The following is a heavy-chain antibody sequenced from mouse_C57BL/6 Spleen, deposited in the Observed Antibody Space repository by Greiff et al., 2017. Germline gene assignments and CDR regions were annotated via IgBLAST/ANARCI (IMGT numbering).Heavy chain of an antibody. D-gene: IGHD1-1*01. Sequence: QVQLQQSGAELVRPGTSVKVSCKASGYAFTNYLIEWVKQRPGQGLEWIGVINPGSGGTNYNEKFKGKATLTADKSSSTAYMQLSSLTSEDSAVXFCARRDYYGSSNGAMDYWGQGTSVTVSS. CDR1: GYAFTNYL. CDR2: INPGSGGT. V-gene: IGHV1-54*01. CDR3: ARRDYYGSSNGAMDY. J-gene: IGHJ4*01.